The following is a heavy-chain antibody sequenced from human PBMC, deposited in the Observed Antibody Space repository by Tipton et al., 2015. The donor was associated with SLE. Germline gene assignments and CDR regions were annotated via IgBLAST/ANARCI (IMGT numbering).Heavy chain of an antibody. CDR2: ITSDGSTT. D-gene: IGHD3-22*01. Sequence: SLRLSCVASGFTFNNYWMNWVRQAPGKGLVWVSRITSDGSTTAYADFVRGRFTISRDNAKKTVYLQMNSLRAEDTAVYYCARDYYDSSGYWRLRYYFDYWGQGTLVTVSS. CDR3: ARDYYDSSGYWRLRYYFDY. CDR1: GFTFNNYW. J-gene: IGHJ4*02. V-gene: IGHV3-74*01.